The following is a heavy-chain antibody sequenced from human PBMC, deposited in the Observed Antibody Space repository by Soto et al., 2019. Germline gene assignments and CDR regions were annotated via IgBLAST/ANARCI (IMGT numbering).Heavy chain of an antibody. Sequence: PGGSLRLSCAASGFTFSSYEMNWVRQAPGKGLEWVSYISSSGSTIYYADSVKGRFTISRDNAKNSLYLQMNSLRAEDTAVYYCARASGRYYYDSSGYEIYYFGMDVWGQGTTVTVSS. CDR2: ISSSGSTI. CDR1: GFTFSSYE. J-gene: IGHJ6*02. CDR3: ARASGRYYYDSSGYEIYYFGMDV. D-gene: IGHD3-22*01. V-gene: IGHV3-48*03.